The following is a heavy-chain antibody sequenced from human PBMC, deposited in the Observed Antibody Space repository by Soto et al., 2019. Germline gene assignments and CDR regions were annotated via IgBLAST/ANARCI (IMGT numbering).Heavy chain of an antibody. D-gene: IGHD2-15*01. CDR1: GFTFSSYD. V-gene: IGHV3-13*01. CDR3: ARVRQEDIVVVVAARSFDY. J-gene: IGHJ4*02. CDR2: IGTAGDT. Sequence: PGGSLRLSCAASGFTFSSYDMHWVRQATGKGLEWVSAIGTAGDTYYPGSVKGRFTISRENAKNSLYLQMNSLRAEDTAVYYCARVRQEDIVVVVAARSFDYWGQGTLVTVSS.